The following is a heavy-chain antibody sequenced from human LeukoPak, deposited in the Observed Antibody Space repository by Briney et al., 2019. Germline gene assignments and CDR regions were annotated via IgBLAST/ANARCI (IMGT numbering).Heavy chain of an antibody. D-gene: IGHD2-2*01. CDR1: GYTFTSYY. V-gene: IGHV1-46*01. CDR3: ARDWLVVPATDAFDI. Sequence: ASVKVSCKASGYTFTSYYMHWVRQAPGQGLEWMGIINPSGGSTSYAQTFQGRVTMTRDMSTSTVYMELSSLRSEDTAVYYCARDWLVVPATDAFDIWGQGTMVTVSS. J-gene: IGHJ3*02. CDR2: INPSGGST.